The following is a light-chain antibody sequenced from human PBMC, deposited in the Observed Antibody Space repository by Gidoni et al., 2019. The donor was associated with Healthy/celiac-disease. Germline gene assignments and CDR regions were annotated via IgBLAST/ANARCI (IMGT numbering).Light chain of an antibody. V-gene: IGLV2-14*01. CDR3: SSYTSSSTQV. CDR1: SSDVGGYNY. J-gene: IGLJ3*02. CDR2: EVS. Sequence: PGQSITISCTGTSSDVGGYNYVSWYQQHPGKAPKLMIYEVSNRPSGVSNRFSGSKSGNTASLTNSGLQAEDEADYYCSSYTSSSTQVFGGGTKLTVL.